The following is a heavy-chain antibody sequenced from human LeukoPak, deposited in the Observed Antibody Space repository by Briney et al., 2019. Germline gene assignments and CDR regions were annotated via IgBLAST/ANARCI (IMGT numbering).Heavy chain of an antibody. Sequence: PSETLSLTCAVYGGSFSDYYWSWIRQPPGNGLEWIGEINHSGTTNYNPSLKSRVTISADTSKNQVSLNLISVTAADTAVYYCARFGRGAWYGWVDLWGQGTLVTVSS. J-gene: IGHJ4*02. D-gene: IGHD2-8*02. CDR1: GGSFSDYY. CDR3: ARFGRGAWYGWVDL. CDR2: INHSGTT. V-gene: IGHV4-34*01.